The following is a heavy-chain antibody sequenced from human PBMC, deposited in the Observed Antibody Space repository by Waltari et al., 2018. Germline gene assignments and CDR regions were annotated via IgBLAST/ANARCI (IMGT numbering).Heavy chain of an antibody. V-gene: IGHV4-59*01. J-gene: IGHJ4*02. CDR1: GGSISSYY. CDR3: ATSGSYLPPFDY. Sequence: QVQLQESGPGLVKPSETLSLTCTVSGGSISSYYWSWIRQPPGKGLEWIGYIYYSGSTNYNPSLKSRVTISVDTSKNQFSLKLSSVTTADTAVYYSATSGSYLPPFDYWGQGTLVTVSS. CDR2: IYYSGST. D-gene: IGHD1-26*01.